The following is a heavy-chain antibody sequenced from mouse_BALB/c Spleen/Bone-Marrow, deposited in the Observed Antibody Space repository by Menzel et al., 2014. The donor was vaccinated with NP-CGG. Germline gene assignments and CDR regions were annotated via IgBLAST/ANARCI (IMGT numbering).Heavy chain of an antibody. Sequence: QVQLQQSGAELVKPGASVKLSCKASGYTSTSYWMHWVKQRPGQGLEWIGEINPSDGRADYNEKFRSKATLTVDRSSSTAYMQLSSLTSEDSAVYYCARAGGYDGLAYWGQGTLVTVSA. J-gene: IGHJ3*01. CDR3: ARAGGYDGLAY. V-gene: IGHV1S81*02. CDR2: INPSDGRA. D-gene: IGHD2-2*01. CDR1: GYTSTSYW.